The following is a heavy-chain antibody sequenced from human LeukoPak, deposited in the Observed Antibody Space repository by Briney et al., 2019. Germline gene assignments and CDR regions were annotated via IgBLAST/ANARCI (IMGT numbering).Heavy chain of an antibody. J-gene: IGHJ6*03. D-gene: IGHD4-11*01. CDR1: GGSISSSSYY. CDR2: IYYSVST. CDR3: ARIGLTVTDDYYMDV. V-gene: IGHV4-39*07. Sequence: SETLSLTCTVSGGSISSSSYYWGWLRQPPGKGLEWIGSIYYSVSTYYNPSLKSRVTISVDTSKNQFSLKLSSVTAADTAVYYCARIGLTVTDDYYMDVWGKGTTVTISS.